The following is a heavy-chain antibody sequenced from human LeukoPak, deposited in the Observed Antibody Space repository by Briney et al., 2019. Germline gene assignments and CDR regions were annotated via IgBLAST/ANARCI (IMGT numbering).Heavy chain of an antibody. Sequence: QPGGSLLLSCAASGFTFRSYAMSWVRQAPGKGLEWVSGISGSGDSTYYADSVKGRFTISRDNSKNTLYLQMNSLRVEDTAVYYCAKLKGVDYDFWSGLIGYWGQGTLVTVSS. CDR2: ISGSGDST. CDR1: GFTFRSYA. V-gene: IGHV3-23*01. J-gene: IGHJ4*02. CDR3: AKLKGVDYDFWSGLIGY. D-gene: IGHD3-3*01.